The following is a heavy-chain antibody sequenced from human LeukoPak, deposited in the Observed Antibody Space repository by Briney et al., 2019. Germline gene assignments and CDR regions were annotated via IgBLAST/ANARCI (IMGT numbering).Heavy chain of an antibody. Sequence: GGSLRLSCAASGFTFSGSAMHWVRQASGKGLEWVGRIRSKGNNYATAYAASVKGRFTISRDDSKNTASLQMNSLKTEDTAVYYCTSAGYNHGNFDYWGQGTLVTVSS. CDR1: GFTFSGSA. CDR3: TSAGYNHGNFDY. D-gene: IGHD5-18*01. CDR2: IRSKGNNYAT. J-gene: IGHJ4*02. V-gene: IGHV3-73*01.